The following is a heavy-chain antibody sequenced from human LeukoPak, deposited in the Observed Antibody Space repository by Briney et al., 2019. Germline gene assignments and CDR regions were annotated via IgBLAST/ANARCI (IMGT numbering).Heavy chain of an antibody. D-gene: IGHD3-3*01. J-gene: IGHJ4*02. CDR1: GGSISSSSYY. Sequence: PSETLSLTCTVSGGSISSSSYYWDWIRQPPGKGLEWIGTIYYSGSTHYNPSLKSRVTISVDTSKNQFSLKLSSVTAADTAVYYCARGLPRRITIFGVVIISPPRPNYYFDYWGQGTLVTVSS. CDR3: ARGLPRRITIFGVVIISPPRPNYYFDY. CDR2: IYYSGST. V-gene: IGHV4-39*07.